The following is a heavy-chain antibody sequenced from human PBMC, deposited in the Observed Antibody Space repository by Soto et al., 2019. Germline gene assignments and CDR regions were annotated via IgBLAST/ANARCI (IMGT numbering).Heavy chain of an antibody. D-gene: IGHD3-3*01. J-gene: IGHJ6*03. CDR1: GGSTRSSAYY. Sequence: SETLSLTCSVSGGSTRSSAYYWAWIRQPPGKGLEWIGAIYYGGSTDYNPSLRSRVTISVDTSKNQFSLKLHSVTAADTAVYYCARVEHYDFWSGYYNYYYYMDVWGKGTTVTVSS. CDR3: ARVEHYDFWSGYYNYYYYMDV. V-gene: IGHV4-39*07. CDR2: IYYGGST.